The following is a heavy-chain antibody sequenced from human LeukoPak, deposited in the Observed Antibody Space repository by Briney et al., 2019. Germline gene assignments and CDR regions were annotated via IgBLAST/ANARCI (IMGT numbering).Heavy chain of an antibody. J-gene: IGHJ4*02. V-gene: IGHV1-3*01. CDR1: GYTFTSYA. CDR2: INAGNGNT. D-gene: IGHD3-22*01. Sequence: ASVKVSCKASGYTFTSYAMHWVRQAPGQRLEWMGWINAGNGNTKYSQKFQGRVTITRDTSASTAYMEVSSLRSEDTAVYYCARAPYESFGLLGLWGQGTLVTVSS. CDR3: ARAPYESFGLLGL.